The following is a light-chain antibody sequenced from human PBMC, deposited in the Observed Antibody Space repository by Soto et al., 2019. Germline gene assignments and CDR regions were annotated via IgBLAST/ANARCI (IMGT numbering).Light chain of an antibody. V-gene: IGLV2-11*01. Sequence: QSALTQPRSVSGSPGQSVTISCTGTSSDVGDYNYVSWYQQYPGKAPKLVIYDVSKRPSGVPDRFSGSKSGNTASLTTSGLQAEDDAVYYCCSFAGSYTFWVFGGGTKVTVL. CDR1: SSDVGDYNY. CDR3: CSFAGSYTFWV. CDR2: DVS. J-gene: IGLJ3*02.